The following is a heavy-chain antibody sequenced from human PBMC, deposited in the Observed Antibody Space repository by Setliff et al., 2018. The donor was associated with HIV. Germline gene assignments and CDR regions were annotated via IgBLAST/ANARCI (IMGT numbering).Heavy chain of an antibody. Sequence: GESLKISCEASGYTFTNYWIGWVRQMPGKGLEWMGIIYPGGSDIIYSPSFQGQVTISADKSITTAYLQWSSLKASDTAIYYCVRHRSAVAGTRIGYCYYMDVWGKGTTVTVSS. V-gene: IGHV5-51*01. CDR2: IYPGGSDI. D-gene: IGHD6-19*01. CDR3: VRHRSAVAGTRIGYCYYMDV. J-gene: IGHJ6*03. CDR1: GYTFTNYW.